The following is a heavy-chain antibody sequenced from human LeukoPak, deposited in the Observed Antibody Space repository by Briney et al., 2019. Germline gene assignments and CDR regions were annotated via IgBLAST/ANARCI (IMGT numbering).Heavy chain of an antibody. V-gene: IGHV3-74*01. J-gene: IGHJ1*01. D-gene: IGHD3-22*01. CDR1: GFTFSSYW. CDR2: IKSDGST. Sequence: GSLRLSCAASGFTFSSYWMHWVRQAPGKGLVWVSRIKSDGSTRYADSVKGRFTISRDNAKNTVSLQMNSLRAEDTGVYYCARAPSEIGGYYPEYFRHWGQGTLVTVSP. CDR3: ARAPSEIGGYYPEYFRH.